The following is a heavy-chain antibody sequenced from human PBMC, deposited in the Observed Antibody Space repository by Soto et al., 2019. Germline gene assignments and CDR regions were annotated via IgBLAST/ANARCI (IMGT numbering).Heavy chain of an antibody. D-gene: IGHD4-17*01. CDR1: GGSFSGYY. CDR2: INHSGST. CDR3: ARFYGDSQTASYNWFDP. J-gene: IGHJ5*02. V-gene: IGHV4-34*01. Sequence: QVQLQQWGAGLLKPSETLSLTCAVYGGSFSGYYWSWIRQPPGKGLEWIGEINHSGSTNYNPSLTSRVTISVDTDKIQFSLKLSSVTAADTAVYYCARFYGDSQTASYNWFDPWGQGTLVTVSS.